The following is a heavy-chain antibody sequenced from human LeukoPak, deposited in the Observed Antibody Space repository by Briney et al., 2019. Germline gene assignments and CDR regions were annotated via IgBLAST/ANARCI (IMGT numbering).Heavy chain of an antibody. J-gene: IGHJ4*02. CDR2: FDPEDGET. D-gene: IGHD3-10*01. CDR1: GYTLTELS. CDR3: ATSAGWFGELDY. Sequence: ASVTVSCKVSGYTLTELSMHWVRQAPGKGLGWRGGFDPEDGETIYAQKFQGRVTMTEDTSTDTAYMELSSLRSEDTAVYYCATSAGWFGELDYWGQGTLVTVSS. V-gene: IGHV1-24*01.